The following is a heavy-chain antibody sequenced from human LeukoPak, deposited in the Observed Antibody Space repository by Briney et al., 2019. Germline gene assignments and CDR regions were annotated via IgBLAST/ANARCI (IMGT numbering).Heavy chain of an antibody. J-gene: IGHJ5*02. V-gene: IGHV1-8*01. CDR2: VSPKTGRT. Sequence: GASVKVSCKASGYTYRIHDFNWVGQAPGQGLEWMGWVSPKTGRTGYAPKFQGRVYMTTNASLSTAYMELSSLRSDDTAVYFCARESERNDGWFDPWGQGTLVTVSS. CDR3: ARESERNDGWFDP. D-gene: IGHD1-1*01. CDR1: GYTYRIHD.